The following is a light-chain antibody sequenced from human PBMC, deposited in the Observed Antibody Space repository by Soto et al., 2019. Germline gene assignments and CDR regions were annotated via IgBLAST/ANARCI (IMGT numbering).Light chain of an antibody. J-gene: IGLJ3*02. CDR3: NSYTSSRTLV. V-gene: IGLV2-14*01. CDR1: SSDVGGYNF. CDR2: EVS. Sequence: QSDLTQPASVSGSPGQSITISCTGTSSDVGGYNFVSWYQQHPGKAPKLMIYEVSNRPSGVSNRFSGSKSGNTASLTISGLQAEDETDYYCNSYTSSRTLVVGGGTKLTVL.